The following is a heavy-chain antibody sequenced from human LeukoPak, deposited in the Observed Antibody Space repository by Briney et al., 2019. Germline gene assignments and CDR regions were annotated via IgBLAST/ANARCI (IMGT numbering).Heavy chain of an antibody. D-gene: IGHD4-23*01. CDR2: IYYSGST. CDR3: ARDFRDGNSVFYYYYMDV. J-gene: IGHJ6*03. CDR1: GGSISSHY. Sequence: SETLSLTCTVSGGSISSHYWSWIRQPPGKGLEWIGYIYYSGSTNCNPSLKSRGTISIDTSKNQFSLKLSSVTAADTAVYYCARDFRDGNSVFYYYYMDVWGKGTTVTVSS. V-gene: IGHV4-59*11.